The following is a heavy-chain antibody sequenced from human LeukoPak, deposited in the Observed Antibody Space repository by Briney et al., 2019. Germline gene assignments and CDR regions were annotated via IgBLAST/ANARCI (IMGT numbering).Heavy chain of an antibody. CDR2: IDSDGSST. Sequence: GGSLRLSCAASGFSFSSYWMHWVRQAPGKGLVWVSRIDSDGSSTTYADSVKGRFTISRDNAKNTLYLQMNSLRAEDTAVYYCARDYSSSWLRFFDYWGQGTLVTVSS. V-gene: IGHV3-74*01. D-gene: IGHD6-6*01. CDR3: ARDYSSSWLRFFDY. J-gene: IGHJ4*02. CDR1: GFSFSSYW.